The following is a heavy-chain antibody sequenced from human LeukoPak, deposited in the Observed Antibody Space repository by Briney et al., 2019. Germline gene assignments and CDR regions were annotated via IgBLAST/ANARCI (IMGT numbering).Heavy chain of an antibody. Sequence: ASGKVSCKASGYAFTSYYIHWGRQAPGQGLEWMGIINPSGGSTSYAQKFQGRVTMTRDMSTSTVYMELSRLRSDATAVYYCARDKGGQPVYDYWGQGTLVTVSS. V-gene: IGHV1-46*01. CDR2: INPSGGST. J-gene: IGHJ4*02. D-gene: IGHD6-13*01. CDR3: ARDKGGQPVYDY. CDR1: GYAFTSYY.